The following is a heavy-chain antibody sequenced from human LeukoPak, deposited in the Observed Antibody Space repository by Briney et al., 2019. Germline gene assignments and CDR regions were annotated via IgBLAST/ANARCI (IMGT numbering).Heavy chain of an antibody. V-gene: IGHV1-18*04. Sequence: ASVKVSCKASGYTFTSYGISWVRQAPGQGLEWMGWISAYNGNTNYAQKLQGRVTMTTDTSTSTAYMELRSLRSDDTAVYYCARDRCIGPRYCSSTGPIDYWGQGALVTVSS. CDR2: ISAYNGNT. CDR1: GYTFTSYG. J-gene: IGHJ4*02. D-gene: IGHD2-2*01. CDR3: ARDRCIGPRYCSSTGPIDY.